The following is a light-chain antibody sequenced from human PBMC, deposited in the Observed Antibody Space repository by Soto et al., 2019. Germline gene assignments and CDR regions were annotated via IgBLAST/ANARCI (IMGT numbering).Light chain of an antibody. CDR2: AAS. J-gene: IGKJ1*01. CDR3: QKYNSVPWT. CDR1: QGISSF. Sequence: DFPMTQSPSSLSASVGDRVTITCRASQGISSFLAWYQHKPGEVPQLLIYAASTLQSGVPSRFSGSGSGTDFTLTISSLQPEDVATYYCQKYNSVPWTFGQGTKVEIK. V-gene: IGKV1-27*01.